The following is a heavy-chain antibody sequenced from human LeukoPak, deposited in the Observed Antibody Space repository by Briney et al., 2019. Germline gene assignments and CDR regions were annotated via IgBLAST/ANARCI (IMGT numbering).Heavy chain of an antibody. CDR1: GFTFSSSGFTFSDYE. CDR2: ISSSGGTM. CDR3: TSLTVASNFDN. Sequence: PGGSLRLSCAASGFTFSSSGFTFSDYEMYWVRQAPGKELEWVSYISSSGGTMYYADSVKCRFTISRDNAKNSLYLHMNSLRAEDTAVYYCTSLTVASNFDNWGRGILVTVSS. J-gene: IGHJ4*02. D-gene: IGHD6-19*01. V-gene: IGHV3-48*03.